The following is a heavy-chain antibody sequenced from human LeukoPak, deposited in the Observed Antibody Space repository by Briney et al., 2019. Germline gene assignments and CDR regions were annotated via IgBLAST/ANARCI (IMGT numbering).Heavy chain of an antibody. CDR3: AKGKAGHGGDEIFQH. D-gene: IGHD2-21*01. Sequence: GGSLRLSCAASGFTFSSYSMSWVRQAPGKGLEWVSGISGSGTTTYYADSMKGRSTMSRDNSKNTLYLQMNSLRAEDTAVYYCAKGKAGHGGDEIFQHWGQGTLVTVSS. CDR1: GFTFSSYS. V-gene: IGHV3-23*01. CDR2: ISGSGTTT. J-gene: IGHJ1*01.